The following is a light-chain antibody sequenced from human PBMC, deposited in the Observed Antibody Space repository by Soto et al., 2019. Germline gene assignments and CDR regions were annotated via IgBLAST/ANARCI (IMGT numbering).Light chain of an antibody. CDR2: DVS. CDR3: SSYTSSSTWV. J-gene: IGLJ3*02. Sequence: QSASVSGSPGQSITISCTGTSSDVGGYNYVSWYQQHPGKAPKLMIYDVSNRPSGVSNRFSGSKSGNTASLTISGLQAEDEADYYCSSYTSSSTWVFGGGTKLTVL. CDR1: SSDVGGYNY. V-gene: IGLV2-14*01.